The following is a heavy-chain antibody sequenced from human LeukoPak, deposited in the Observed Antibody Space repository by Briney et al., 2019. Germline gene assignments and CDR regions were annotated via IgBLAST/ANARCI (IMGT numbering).Heavy chain of an antibody. CDR3: ARDVGYTTSSGGVYYYYGMGV. CDR1: GDSVSSNSVA. CDR2: TYYRSKWYN. D-gene: IGHD6-6*01. V-gene: IGHV6-1*01. J-gene: IGHJ6*02. Sequence: SQTLSLTCAISGDSVSSNSVAWNWIRQSPSRGLEWLGRTYYRSKWYNDYAVSVKSRVSINPDTSKNQFSLRLNSVTPEDTAVYYCARDVGYTTSSGGVYYYYGMGVWGQGTTVTVSS.